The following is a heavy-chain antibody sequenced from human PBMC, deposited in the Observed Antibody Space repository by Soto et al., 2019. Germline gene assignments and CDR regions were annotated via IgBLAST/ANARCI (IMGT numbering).Heavy chain of an antibody. V-gene: IGHV3-30-3*01. Sequence: PGGSLRLSCAASGFTFSSYAMHWVRQAPGKGLEWVAVISYDGSNKYYADSVKGRFTISRDNSKNTLYLQMNSLRAEDTAVYYCARDLAPSRYSGYDSTAVWYGMDVWGQGTTVTVSS. J-gene: IGHJ6*02. CDR3: ARDLAPSRYSGYDSTAVWYGMDV. CDR2: ISYDGSNK. D-gene: IGHD5-12*01. CDR1: GFTFSSYA.